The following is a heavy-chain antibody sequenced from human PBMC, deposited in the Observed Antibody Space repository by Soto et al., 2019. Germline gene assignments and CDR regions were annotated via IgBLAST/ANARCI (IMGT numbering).Heavy chain of an antibody. J-gene: IGHJ4*02. CDR3: ARDPIFGVALDY. CDR1: GYTVSIYL. CDR2: IKQDGSEK. V-gene: IGHV3-7*01. D-gene: IGHD3-3*01. Sequence: PGWSLGLACAACGYTVSIYLMSLFLQAPGKGLEWVANIKQDGSEKYYVDSVKGRFTISRDNAKNSLYLQMNSLRAEDTAVYYCARDPIFGVALDYWGQGTLVTVSS.